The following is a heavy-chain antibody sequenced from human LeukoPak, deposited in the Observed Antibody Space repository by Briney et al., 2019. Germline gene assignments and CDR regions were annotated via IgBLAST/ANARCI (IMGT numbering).Heavy chain of an antibody. CDR3: GRTGIGSSYYYGMDV. CDR1: GGSFSTYY. D-gene: IGHD6-6*01. J-gene: IGHJ6*02. Sequence: SETLSLTCTVSGGSFSTYYWSWIRQPPGKGLEWIGYIYTSGSTNYNPSLKSRVTMSVDTSKNQFSLRLTSVTAADTAVYYCGRTGIGSSYYYGMDVWGQGTTVTVSS. CDR2: IYTSGST. V-gene: IGHV4-4*08.